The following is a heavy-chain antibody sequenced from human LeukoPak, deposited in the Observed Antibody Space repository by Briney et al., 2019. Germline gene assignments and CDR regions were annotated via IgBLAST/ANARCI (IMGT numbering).Heavy chain of an antibody. Sequence: SVKVSCKASGGTFSSYAISWVRQAPGQGLEWMGRIIPILGIANYAQKFQGRVTITADKSTSTAYMELSSLRSEGTAVYYCARLGVVPAAMQERFDYWGQGTLVTVSS. V-gene: IGHV1-69*04. D-gene: IGHD2-2*01. J-gene: IGHJ4*02. CDR2: IIPILGIA. CDR1: GGTFSSYA. CDR3: ARLGVVPAAMQERFDY.